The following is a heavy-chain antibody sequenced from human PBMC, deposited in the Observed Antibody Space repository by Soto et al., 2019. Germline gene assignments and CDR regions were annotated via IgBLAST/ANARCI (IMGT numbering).Heavy chain of an antibody. CDR3: ASELARGY. D-gene: IGHD1-1*01. Sequence: QVQLVDSGGDVAQPGRSLRLSCAASGFTFSNYAMHWVRQAPGKGLEWVAAISYDGTNKYYADPVRGRFTISRDNSKNNLYLQMNSLRTDDTALYYCASELARGYWGQGTLVTVSS. CDR1: GFTFSNYA. CDR2: ISYDGTNK. V-gene: IGHV3-30-3*01. J-gene: IGHJ4*02.